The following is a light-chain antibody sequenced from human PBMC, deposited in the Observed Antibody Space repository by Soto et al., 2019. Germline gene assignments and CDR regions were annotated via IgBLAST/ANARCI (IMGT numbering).Light chain of an antibody. CDR2: EVN. CDR3: CSYADGSIYF. CDR1: SSDVGGYKF. J-gene: IGLJ1*01. V-gene: IGLV2-14*01. Sequence: QSALTQPASVSASPGQSITISCTGTSSDVGGYKFVSWYQHHPGKAPKLMIYEVNNRPSGVSNRFSGSKSGNTASLTISGLQPEDEADYYCCSYADGSIYFFGTGTKLTVL.